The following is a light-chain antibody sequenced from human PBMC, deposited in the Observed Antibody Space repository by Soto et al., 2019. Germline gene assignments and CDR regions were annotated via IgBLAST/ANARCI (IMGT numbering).Light chain of an antibody. V-gene: IGKV1-5*03. CDR1: QMLTIW. CDR3: QHWTDYSWT. CDR2: KTS. Sequence: DIHMTQSPSTLSASVGDRVTITCRASQMLTIWLAWYQQKPGKAPNLLIYKTSRLESGVPSRFSGSGSGTEFTLTISSLQPDDFATYYCQHWTDYSWTFGQGTKVEVK. J-gene: IGKJ1*01.